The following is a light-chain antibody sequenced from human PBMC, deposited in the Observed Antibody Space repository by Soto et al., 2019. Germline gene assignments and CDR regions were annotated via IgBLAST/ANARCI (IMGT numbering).Light chain of an antibody. J-gene: IGKJ5*01. V-gene: IGKV3-11*01. CDR2: DAS. Sequence: EIVLTQSPATLSLSPGERATLSCRASQSVSSYLAWYQQKPGQAPRLLIYDASNRATGIPARFSGSGSGTEFTLTISSLEPEDFAVYYCQQRSNPSITFGQGTRLEIK. CDR3: QQRSNPSIT. CDR1: QSVSSY.